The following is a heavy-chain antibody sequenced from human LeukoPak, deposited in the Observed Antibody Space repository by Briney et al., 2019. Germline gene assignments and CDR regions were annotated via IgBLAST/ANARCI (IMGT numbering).Heavy chain of an antibody. V-gene: IGHV3-23*01. J-gene: IGHJ4*02. CDR2: ISGSGGST. D-gene: IGHD3-10*01. Sequence: GGSLRLSCAASGFTFSSYAMSGVRQAPGKGLEWGSAISGSGGSTYYADSVKGRFTICRDNFKNTLYRQMNSWRGEDTAGYNCAKGDNYYGSGSYVYWGQGTLVTVSS. CDR1: GFTFSSYA. CDR3: AKGDNYYGSGSYVY.